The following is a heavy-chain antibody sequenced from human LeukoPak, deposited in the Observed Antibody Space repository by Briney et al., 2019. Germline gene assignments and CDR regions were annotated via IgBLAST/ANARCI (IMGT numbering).Heavy chain of an antibody. CDR1: GYSFTTYW. CDR3: ARGSIVGATRNYFDY. CDR2: IYPGDSDT. J-gene: IGHJ4*02. D-gene: IGHD1-26*01. Sequence: GESLKISCKGSGYSFTTYWIGWVRQMPGKGLEWMGIIYPGDSDTRYSPSFQGQVTISADKSISTAYLQWSSLKASDTAIYYRARGSIVGATRNYFDYWGQGTLVTVSS. V-gene: IGHV5-51*01.